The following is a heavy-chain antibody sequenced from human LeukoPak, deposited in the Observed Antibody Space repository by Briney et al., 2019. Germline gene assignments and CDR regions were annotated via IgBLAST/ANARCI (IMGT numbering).Heavy chain of an antibody. CDR1: GFTFSIYW. V-gene: IGHV3-7*03. D-gene: IGHD3/OR15-3a*01. Sequence: GGSLRLSCAAPGFTFSIYWMSWVRQAPGKGLEWVANIKQDGSEKYYVDSVKGRFTISRDNAKNSLYLQMNNLRAEDTAVYYCAKDIADPGLFFDYWGQGILVTVSS. CDR3: AKDIADPGLFFDY. J-gene: IGHJ4*02. CDR2: IKQDGSEK.